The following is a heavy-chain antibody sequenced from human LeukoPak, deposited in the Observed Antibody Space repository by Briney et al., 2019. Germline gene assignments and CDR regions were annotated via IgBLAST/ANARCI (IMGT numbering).Heavy chain of an antibody. CDR1: GIPLSSYY. CDR2: IYTSGST. J-gene: IGHJ5*02. CDR3: ARGGVVGTMLRGINWFDP. Sequence: SETLSLTCSVSGIPLSSYYWNWLRQSPAKGLEWIGYIYTSGSTGYTPSLKSRVTMSIDMSKRQFSLELSSVTAADTAVYYCARGGVVGTMLRGINWFDPWGPGTLVAVSS. V-gene: IGHV4-59*01. D-gene: IGHD3-10*01.